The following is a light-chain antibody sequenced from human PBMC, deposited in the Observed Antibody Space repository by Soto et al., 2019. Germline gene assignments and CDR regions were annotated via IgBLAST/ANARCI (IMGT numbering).Light chain of an antibody. CDR2: AAS. V-gene: IGKV1-39*01. CDR1: ETISRH. CDR3: QQSYSNPLT. J-gene: IGKJ4*01. Sequence: DIQMTQPPSSLSASVGGRVIITCRASETISRHLNWYQSKPGKAPRLLISAASSLQSGVPSRFSGSYSGTDLTLTISSLQPEDFATYFCQQSYSNPLTFGGGTKVDIK.